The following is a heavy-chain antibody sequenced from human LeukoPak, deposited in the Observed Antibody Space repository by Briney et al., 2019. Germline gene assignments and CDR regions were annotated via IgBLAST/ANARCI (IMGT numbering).Heavy chain of an antibody. D-gene: IGHD3-10*01. Sequence: SETLSLTCTVSGGSISSYYWSWIRQPPGKGLEWIGYIYYSGSTNYNPSLKSRVTISVDTSKNQFSLKLSSVTAADTAVYYCARVHLTMVRGVQDNWFDPWGQGTLVTVSS. J-gene: IGHJ5*02. CDR3: ARVHLTMVRGVQDNWFDP. V-gene: IGHV4-59*01. CDR2: IYYSGST. CDR1: GGSISSYY.